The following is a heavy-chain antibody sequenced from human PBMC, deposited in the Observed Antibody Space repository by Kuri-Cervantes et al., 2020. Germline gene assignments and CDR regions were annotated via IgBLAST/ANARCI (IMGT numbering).Heavy chain of an antibody. Sequence: GESLKISCAASGFTFSSYGMHWVRQAPGKGLEWVAVIWYDGSNKYYADSVKGRFTISRDNSKNTLYLQMNSLRVEDTALYYCAQGDCGGDCYGGGMDVWGQGTTVTVSS. D-gene: IGHD2-21*02. CDR1: GFTFSSYG. CDR3: AQGDCGGDCYGGGMDV. J-gene: IGHJ6*02. CDR2: IWYDGSNK. V-gene: IGHV3-30*02.